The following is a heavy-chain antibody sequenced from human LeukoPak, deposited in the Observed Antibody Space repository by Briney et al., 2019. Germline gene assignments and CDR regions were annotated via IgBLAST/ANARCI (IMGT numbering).Heavy chain of an antibody. D-gene: IGHD3-3*01. CDR1: GFTFSNYG. V-gene: IGHV3-30*18. CDR3: AKENDFVY. J-gene: IGHJ4*02. CDR2: ISYDGSNK. Sequence: PGRSLRLSCAVSGFTFSNYGMHWVRQAPGKGLEWVAVISYDGSNKYYADSVKGRFTISRDNSKSTLYLQMNSLRAEDTAVYYCAKENDFVYWGQGTLVTVSS.